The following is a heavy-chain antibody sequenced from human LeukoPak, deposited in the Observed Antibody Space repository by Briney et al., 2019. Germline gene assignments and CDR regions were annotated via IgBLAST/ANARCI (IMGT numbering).Heavy chain of an antibody. J-gene: IGHJ4*02. Sequence: PGGSLRLSCAASGFTFSSYAMHWVRQAPGKGLEYVSAISSNGGSTYYANSVKGRFTISRDNSKNTLYLQMNSLRAEDTAVYYCARNSGSNRPVDCWGQGTLVAVSS. CDR2: ISSNGGST. CDR1: GFTFSSYA. CDR3: ARNSGSNRPVDC. D-gene: IGHD1-26*01. V-gene: IGHV3-64*01.